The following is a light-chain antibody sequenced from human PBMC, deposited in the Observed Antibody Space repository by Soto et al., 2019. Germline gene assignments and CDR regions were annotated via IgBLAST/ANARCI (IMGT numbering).Light chain of an antibody. CDR1: ESIRTW. J-gene: IGKJ1*01. V-gene: IGKV1-5*01. CDR3: QHYNSYSEA. Sequence: DIQMTQSPSTLSASVGDRVPITCRASESIRTWLAWYQHKPGKAPKFLIYDASTLESGVPSRFSGSGSGTEFTLTISSLQPDDFATYYCQHYNSYSEAFGQGTKVDIK. CDR2: DAS.